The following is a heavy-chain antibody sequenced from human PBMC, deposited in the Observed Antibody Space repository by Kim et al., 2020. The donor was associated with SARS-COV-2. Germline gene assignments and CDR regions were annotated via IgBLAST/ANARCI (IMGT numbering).Heavy chain of an antibody. J-gene: IGHJ6*02. CDR2: ISYDGSNK. CDR1: GFTFSSYG. D-gene: IGHD4-17*01. Sequence: GGSLRLSCAASGFTFSSYGMHWVRQAPGKGLEWVAVISYDGSNKYYADSVKGRFTISRDNSKNTLYLQMNSLRAEDTAVYYCAKIYGDPDFYYYGMDVWGQGTTVTVSS. CDR3: AKIYGDPDFYYYGMDV. V-gene: IGHV3-33*05.